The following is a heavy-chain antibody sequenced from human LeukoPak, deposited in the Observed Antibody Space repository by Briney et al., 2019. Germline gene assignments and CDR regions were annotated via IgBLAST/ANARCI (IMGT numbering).Heavy chain of an antibody. CDR1: GFTFSSYA. Sequence: GGSLRLSCAASGFTFSSYAMSWVRQAPGRGLEWVSIVSDSGSSTYYADSVKGRFTISRDNSKNTLYLQMNSLRAEDSAIYYCAKRVSYSSGSHFDYWGQGTLVTVSS. D-gene: IGHD3-10*01. CDR2: VSDSGSST. CDR3: AKRVSYSSGSHFDY. J-gene: IGHJ4*02. V-gene: IGHV3-23*01.